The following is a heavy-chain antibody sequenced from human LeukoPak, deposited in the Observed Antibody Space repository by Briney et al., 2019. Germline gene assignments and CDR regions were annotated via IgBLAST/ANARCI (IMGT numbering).Heavy chain of an antibody. Sequence: GGSLRLSCAASGFTFSSYEMNWVRQAPGKGLEWVSYISSSGSTIYYADSVKGRFTISRDNAKNSLYLQMNSLRAEDTAVYYCARSVMDIVVVEAFDIRGQGTMVTVSS. V-gene: IGHV3-48*03. D-gene: IGHD2-15*01. CDR3: ARSVMDIVVVEAFDI. CDR2: ISSSGSTI. J-gene: IGHJ3*02. CDR1: GFTFSSYE.